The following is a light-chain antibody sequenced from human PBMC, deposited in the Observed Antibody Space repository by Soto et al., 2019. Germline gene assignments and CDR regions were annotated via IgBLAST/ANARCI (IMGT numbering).Light chain of an antibody. CDR3: CSYGGSYTWV. J-gene: IGLJ3*02. CDR2: DVS. CDR1: SGDVGGYNF. Sequence: QSALTQPRSVSGSPGQSVTISCTGASGDVGGYNFVSWYQQHPGKAPTLMIFDVSQWPSGVPDRFSGSKSGNTASLTISGLQAEYEADYYCCSYGGSYTWVFGGGTKLTVL. V-gene: IGLV2-11*01.